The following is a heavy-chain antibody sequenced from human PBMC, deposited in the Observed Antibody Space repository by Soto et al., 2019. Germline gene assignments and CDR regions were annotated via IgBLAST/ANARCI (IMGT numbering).Heavy chain of an antibody. Sequence: GGSLRLSCAASGFTFSSYAMHWVRQAPGKGLEWVAVISYDGSNKYYADSVKGRFTISRDNSKNTLYLQMNSLRAEDTAVYYCARDYRSVGAPYFFDYWGQGSLVIVSS. CDR1: GFTFSSYA. CDR3: ARDYRSVGAPYFFDY. D-gene: IGHD1-26*01. CDR2: ISYDGSNK. V-gene: IGHV3-30-3*01. J-gene: IGHJ4*02.